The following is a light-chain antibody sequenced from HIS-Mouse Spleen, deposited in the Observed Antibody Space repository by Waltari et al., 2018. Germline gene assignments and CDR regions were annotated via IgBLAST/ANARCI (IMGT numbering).Light chain of an antibody. J-gene: IGKJ1*01. V-gene: IGKV3-20*01. CDR3: QQYGSSPPT. CDR1: QSVSSSY. CDR2: GAS. Sequence: EIVLTQSPGTLSLSPGERATLSCRASQSVSSSYLAWYQQNPGKAPRLLIYGASSRATGSPDRFSGSGSGEDFTLTISRRQPEEFEVSYCQQYGSSPPTFGQGTKVEI.